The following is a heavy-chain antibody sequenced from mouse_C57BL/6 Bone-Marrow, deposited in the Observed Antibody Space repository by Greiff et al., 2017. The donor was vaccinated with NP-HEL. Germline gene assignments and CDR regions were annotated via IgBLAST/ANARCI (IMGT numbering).Heavy chain of an antibody. CDR1: GFTFSNYW. V-gene: IGHV6-3*01. CDR2: IRLKSDNYAT. Sequence: DVKLVESGGGLVQPGGSMKLSCVASGFTFSNYWMNWVRQSPEKGLEWVAQIRLKSDNYATHYAESVKGRFTISRDDSKSSVYLQMNNLRADDTVIYYCTFGYGPPYYFDYWGQGTTLTVSS. J-gene: IGHJ2*01. CDR3: TFGYGPPYYFDY. D-gene: IGHD1-1*02.